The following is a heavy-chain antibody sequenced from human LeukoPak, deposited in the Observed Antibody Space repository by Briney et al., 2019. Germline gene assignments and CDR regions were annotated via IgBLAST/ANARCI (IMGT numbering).Heavy chain of an antibody. Sequence: KTSQTLSPTCTVSGGSISSGGYYWSWIRQHPGKGLEWIGYIYYSGSTYYNPSLKSRVTISVDTSKNQFSLKLSSVTAADTAVYYCARGDRSSTSCYPYYYYYGMDVWGQGTTVTVSS. CDR2: IYYSGST. D-gene: IGHD2-2*01. J-gene: IGHJ6*02. V-gene: IGHV4-31*03. CDR3: ARGDRSSTSCYPYYYYYGMDV. CDR1: GGSISSGGYY.